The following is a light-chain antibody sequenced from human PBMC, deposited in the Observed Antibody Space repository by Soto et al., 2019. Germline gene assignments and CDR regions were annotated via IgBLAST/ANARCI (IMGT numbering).Light chain of an antibody. Sequence: DIQMTQSPSSLSASVGDRVTITCRASQSITTYLNWYQQKPGKAPKLLIYAASGLQSGVPARFSGSGSGTDFTLTVSSLQPEDFATYYCQQTYSRVTFGQGTQVEIK. CDR2: AAS. CDR3: QQTYSRVT. CDR1: QSITTY. V-gene: IGKV1-39*01. J-gene: IGKJ1*01.